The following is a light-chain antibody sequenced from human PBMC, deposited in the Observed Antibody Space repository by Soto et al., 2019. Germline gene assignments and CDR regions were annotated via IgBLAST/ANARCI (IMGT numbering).Light chain of an antibody. Sequence: IVLTQSPGTLSLSPGEGATLSCRASQTVSRNYVAWYQQKPGQAPRLLFYDASTRATGIADRFSGSGSGTDFTLTISRLEPEDFAVYYCQQYGSPSITFGQGTRLEIK. CDR3: QQYGSPSIT. CDR2: DAS. V-gene: IGKV3-20*01. CDR1: QTVSRNY. J-gene: IGKJ5*01.